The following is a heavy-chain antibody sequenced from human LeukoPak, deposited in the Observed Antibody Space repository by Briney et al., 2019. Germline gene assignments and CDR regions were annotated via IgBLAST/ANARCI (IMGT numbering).Heavy chain of an antibody. CDR2: VGATGDT. V-gene: IGHV3-13*01. CDR1: GFIFSDYD. D-gene: IGHD6-25*01. CDR3: ARLNSGWGIPDY. Sequence: GGSLRLSCSVSGFIFSDYDMYWVRQVAGEGLEWVSGVGATGDTSYPDSVKGRFTISRDNAKNSLYLQMYSLRVGDTAIYYCARLNSGWGIPDYWGQGILVAVSS. J-gene: IGHJ4*02.